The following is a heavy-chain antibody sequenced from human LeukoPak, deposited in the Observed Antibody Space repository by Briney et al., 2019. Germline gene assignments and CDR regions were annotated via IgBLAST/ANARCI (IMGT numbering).Heavy chain of an antibody. CDR3: ARQSAAPGTQWFDP. J-gene: IGHJ5*02. V-gene: IGHV4-59*08. D-gene: IGHD6-13*01. CDR2: IHYGGTT. Sequence: SDPLSLTCPVSGGPINVYYWGWSRQPPGKGLEWIAYIHYGGTTNYNPSLTGRVTISVDTSKNQFSLRLSSVTAADTAVYFCARQSAAPGTQWFDPWGPGTLVTVSS. CDR1: GGPINVYY.